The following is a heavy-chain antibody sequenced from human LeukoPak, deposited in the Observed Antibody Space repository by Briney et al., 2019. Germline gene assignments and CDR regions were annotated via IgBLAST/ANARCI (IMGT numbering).Heavy chain of an antibody. CDR1: VFTFSTYW. CDR2: IEHDGSDQ. J-gene: IGHJ4*02. CDR3: ARHDSSGYYSFDY. D-gene: IGHD3-22*01. V-gene: IGHV3-7*05. Sequence: GGSLRLFCAPSVFTFSTYWMSWVRQAPGKGLEWMANIEHDGSDQYYADCVEGRFTISRDNAKNSLYVQMTSLRAEDTVVYYCARHDSSGYYSFDYWGQGTLVTVSS.